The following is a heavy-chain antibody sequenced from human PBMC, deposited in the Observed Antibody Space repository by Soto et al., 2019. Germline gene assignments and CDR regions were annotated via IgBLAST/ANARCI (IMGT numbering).Heavy chain of an antibody. J-gene: IGHJ5*02. V-gene: IGHV4-59*01. CDR3: ARGAMFWFDP. Sequence: QVQLQESGPGLVKPSETLSLTCSVAGGSLGSYYWGWIRQSPGKGLEWIAYIYDSGTTIYNPSLKSRATISADTSKNQFSLNLTSVTAADTAVYYCARGAMFWFDPWGQGTLVSVSS. CDR2: IYDSGTT. D-gene: IGHD3-10*02. CDR1: GGSLGSYY.